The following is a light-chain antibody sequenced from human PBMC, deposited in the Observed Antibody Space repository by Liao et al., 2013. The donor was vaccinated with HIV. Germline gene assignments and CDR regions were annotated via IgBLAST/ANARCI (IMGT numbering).Light chain of an antibody. CDR2: EDT. J-gene: IGLJ2*01. CDR3: QAWDSSSAHVV. V-gene: IGLV3-1*01. CDR1: TLGHKY. Sequence: YDLTQPPSVSVSPGQTASITCSGDTLGHKYISWYQQRPGQSPVLVIYEDTKRPSGIPERFSGSNSGNTATLTISETQPLDEADYYCQAWDSSSAHVVFGGGTKLTVL.